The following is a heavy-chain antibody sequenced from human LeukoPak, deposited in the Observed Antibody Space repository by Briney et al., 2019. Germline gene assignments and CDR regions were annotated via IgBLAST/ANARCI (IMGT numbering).Heavy chain of an antibody. CDR1: GYTFTSYG. CDR2: ISAYNGNT. V-gene: IGHV1-18*01. J-gene: IGHJ6*02. Sequence: ASVKVSCKASGYTFTSYGISWVRQAPGQGLEWMGWISAYNGNTNYAQKLQGRVTMTTDTSTSTAYMEPRSLRSDDTAVYYCARDYYYGSGSYYHYGMDVWGQGTTVTVSS. CDR3: ARDYYYGSGSYYHYGMDV. D-gene: IGHD3-10*01.